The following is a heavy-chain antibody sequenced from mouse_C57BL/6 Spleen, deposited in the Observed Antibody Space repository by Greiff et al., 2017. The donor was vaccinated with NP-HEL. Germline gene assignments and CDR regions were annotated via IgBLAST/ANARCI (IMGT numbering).Heavy chain of an antibody. J-gene: IGHJ2*01. CDR1: GYSFTDYN. V-gene: IGHV1-39*01. CDR3: ARSGYGNSLYCFDY. CDR2: INPNYGTT. Sequence: VQLQQSGPELVKPGASVKISCKASGYSFTDYNMNWVKQSNGKSLEWIGVINPNYGTTSYNQKFKGKATLTVDQSSSTDYMQLNSLTSEDSAVYYCARSGYGNSLYCFDYWGQGTTLTVSS. D-gene: IGHD2-1*01.